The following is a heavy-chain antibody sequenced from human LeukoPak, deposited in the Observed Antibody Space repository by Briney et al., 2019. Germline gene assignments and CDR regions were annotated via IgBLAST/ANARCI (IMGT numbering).Heavy chain of an antibody. V-gene: IGHV4-59*01. D-gene: IGHD6-13*01. CDR2: IYYSGST. CDR1: GGSISSYY. Sequence: SENLSLTCTVSGGSISSYYWSWVRQPPGKGLEWIGYIYYSGSTNYNPFLKSRITISVDTSKNQFSLKLSSVSAADTAVYYCARLAAAGTLRFDYWGQGTLVTVSS. J-gene: IGHJ4*02. CDR3: ARLAAAGTLRFDY.